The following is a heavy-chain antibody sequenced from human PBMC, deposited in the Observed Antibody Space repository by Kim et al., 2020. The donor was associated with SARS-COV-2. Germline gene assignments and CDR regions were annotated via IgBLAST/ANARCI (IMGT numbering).Heavy chain of an antibody. J-gene: IGHJ4*02. CDR3: ARAPGYSSGWYSPHY. D-gene: IGHD6-19*01. Sequence: ADSVKGRFTISRDNAKNSLYLQMTSLRAEDTAVYYCARAPGYSSGWYSPHYWGQGTLVTVSS. V-gene: IGHV3-11*05.